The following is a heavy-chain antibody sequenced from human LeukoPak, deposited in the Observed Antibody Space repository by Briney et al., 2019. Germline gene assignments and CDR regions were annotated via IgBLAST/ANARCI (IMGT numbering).Heavy chain of an antibody. D-gene: IGHD5-12*01. Sequence: PGGSLRLSCAASGFTFSNYGMNWVRQTPDKGLEWVASISSTSSYIYYTDSVRGRFTISRDNTKNSLYLQMNSLRAEDTAVYYCAREDIVAAYFDYWGQGTLVTVSS. CDR3: AREDIVAAYFDY. V-gene: IGHV3-21*01. CDR2: ISSTSSYI. CDR1: GFTFSNYG. J-gene: IGHJ4*02.